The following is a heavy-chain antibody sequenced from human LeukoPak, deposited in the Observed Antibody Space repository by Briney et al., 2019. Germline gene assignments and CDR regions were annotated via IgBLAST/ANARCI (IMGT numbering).Heavy chain of an antibody. CDR3: ARGEDTAMTHYGIDV. V-gene: IGHV4-34*01. D-gene: IGHD5-18*01. CDR2: INHSGST. Sequence: ETLSLTCAVYGGSFSGYYWTWIRQPPGKGLEWIGEINHSGSTNYNPPLESRVTISVDTSKNQFSLKLSSVTAADTAVYYCARGEDTAMTHYGIDVWGQGTTVTVSS. CDR1: GGSFSGYY. J-gene: IGHJ6*02.